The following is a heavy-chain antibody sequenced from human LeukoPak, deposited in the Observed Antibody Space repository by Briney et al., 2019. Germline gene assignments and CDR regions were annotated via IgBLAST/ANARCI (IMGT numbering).Heavy chain of an antibody. CDR1: GGSISSSSYY. V-gene: IGHV4-39*07. Sequence: SETLSLTCTVSGGSISSSSYYWGWIRQPPGKGLEWIGSIYYSGSTYYNPSLKSRVTISVDTSKNQFSLKLSSVTAADTAVYYCARGAYGSGSYYPYYYYYYMDVWGKGTTVTVSS. CDR3: ARGAYGSGSYYPYYYYYYMDV. J-gene: IGHJ6*03. D-gene: IGHD3-10*01. CDR2: IYYSGST.